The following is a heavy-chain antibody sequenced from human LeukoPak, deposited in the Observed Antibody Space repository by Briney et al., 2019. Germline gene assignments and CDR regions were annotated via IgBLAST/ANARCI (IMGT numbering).Heavy chain of an antibody. CDR1: GASISTYY. D-gene: IGHD4-17*01. V-gene: IGHV4-4*09. Sequence: PSETLSLTCTASGASISTYYWSWIRQPPGEGLEWIAYIAPSGGAVYNPSLNSRLTVSVDTSKNQFSLKLNSVTAAVTAVYYCARHVATTVTRGYSCHPMDVWGKGTTVSVSS. CDR3: ARHVATTVTRGYSCHPMDV. J-gene: IGHJ6*03. CDR2: IAPSGGA.